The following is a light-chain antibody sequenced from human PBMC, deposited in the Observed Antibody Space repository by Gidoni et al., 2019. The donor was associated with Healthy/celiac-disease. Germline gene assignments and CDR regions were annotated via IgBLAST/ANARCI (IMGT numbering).Light chain of an antibody. Sequence: IVLTQSPGTMSLSPGERATLSCRARQSVSSSYLTRYQQKPGQATRPLIEGASSRATGIPDRCSSSGSGTDFTLIISRLEPEDCAVHYCQQYGSSATGTVGQXTKVEIK. CDR1: QSVSSSY. V-gene: IGKV3-20*01. CDR3: QQYGSSATGT. J-gene: IGKJ1*01. CDR2: GAS.